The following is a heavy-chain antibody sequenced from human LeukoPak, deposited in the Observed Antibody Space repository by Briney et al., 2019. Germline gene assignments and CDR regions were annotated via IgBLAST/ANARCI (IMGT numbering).Heavy chain of an antibody. Sequence: GGSLRLSCEASEFILXSYAMSWVRQAPGXXXXXXXXXXGNGAXPYYXXXXXXXFTIXRDFSRNAVYLQMSSLRVEDTAEYFCXKAIDNRGYYFERGADFWGQGTMVTVSS. CDR1: EFILXSYA. J-gene: IGHJ4*02. CDR3: XKAIDNRGYYFERGADF. V-gene: IGHV3-23*01. D-gene: IGHD3-22*01. CDR2: XXGNGAXP.